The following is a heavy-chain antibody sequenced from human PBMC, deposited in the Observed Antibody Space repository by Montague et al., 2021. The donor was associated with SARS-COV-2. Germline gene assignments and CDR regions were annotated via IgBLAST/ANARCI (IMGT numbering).Heavy chain of an antibody. CDR1: GGSISSHF. Sequence: SETLSLTCTVSGGSISSHFWSFIRQPPGKGLEWIGYINPNGGTNDYPSLRSRLTMSVDTSKNQSSLQLRSMTPADTAVYFCARATSVRGAVSWFDPWGQGILVTASS. J-gene: IGHJ5*02. CDR3: ARATSVRGAVSWFDP. V-gene: IGHV4-59*11. D-gene: IGHD3-10*01. CDR2: INPNGGT.